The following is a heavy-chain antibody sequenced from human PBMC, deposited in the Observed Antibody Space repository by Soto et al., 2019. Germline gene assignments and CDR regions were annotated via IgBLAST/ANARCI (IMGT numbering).Heavy chain of an antibody. V-gene: IGHV1-69*13. CDR2: IIPIFGTA. J-gene: IGHJ4*02. CDR3: ARDYYYDSSGYFDY. D-gene: IGHD3-22*01. Sequence: ASVKVSCKASGGTFSSYAISWVRQAPGQGLEWMGGIIPIFGTANYAQKFQGRVTITADESTSTAYMELSSLRSEDTAVYYCARDYYYDSSGYFDYWGQGTLVTVSS. CDR1: GGTFSSYA.